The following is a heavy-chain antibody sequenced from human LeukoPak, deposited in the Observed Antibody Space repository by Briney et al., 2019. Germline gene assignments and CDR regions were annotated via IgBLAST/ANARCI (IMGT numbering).Heavy chain of an antibody. D-gene: IGHD3-10*01. V-gene: IGHV4-34*01. J-gene: IGHJ5*02. CDR3: ARGGTGEIHYGPGASSGPNWFDP. CDR2: INHSGST. Sequence: SETLSLTCAVYGGSFSGYYWSWIRQPPGKGLEWIGEINHSGSTNYNPSLKSRVTISVDTSKNQFSLKLSSVTAADTAVYYCARGGTGEIHYGPGASSGPNWFDPWGQGTLVTVSS. CDR1: GGSFSGYY.